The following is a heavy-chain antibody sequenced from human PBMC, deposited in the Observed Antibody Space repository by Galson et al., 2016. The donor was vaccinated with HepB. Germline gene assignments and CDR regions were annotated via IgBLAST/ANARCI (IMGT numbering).Heavy chain of an antibody. CDR3: ATGYCSGGSCYSGALDI. Sequence: SETLSLTCTVNGGSLSAYYWTWIRQSPGKGLEWIGEVNHSGATDYNPSLKSRVTISVDTSKKQFSLNLNSVTAAGTAVYYCATGYCSGGSCYSGALDIWGQGTMVTVS. CDR1: GGSLSAYY. D-gene: IGHD2-15*01. J-gene: IGHJ3*02. V-gene: IGHV4-34*01. CDR2: VNHSGAT.